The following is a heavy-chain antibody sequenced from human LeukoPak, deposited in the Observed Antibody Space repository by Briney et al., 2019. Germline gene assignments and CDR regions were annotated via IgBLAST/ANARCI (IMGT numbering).Heavy chain of an antibody. V-gene: IGHV1-2*02. D-gene: IGHD3-3*01. CDR2: INPNSGGT. J-gene: IGHJ6*03. Sequence: ASVKVSCKASGYTFTGYYMHWVRQAPGQGLEWMGWINPNSGGTNYAQKFQGRVTMTRDTSISTAYMELSRLRSDDTAVYYCARAPGGPDDFWSGYYYYYYMDVWGKGTTVTVSS. CDR3: ARAPGGPDDFWSGYYYYYYMDV. CDR1: GYTFTGYY.